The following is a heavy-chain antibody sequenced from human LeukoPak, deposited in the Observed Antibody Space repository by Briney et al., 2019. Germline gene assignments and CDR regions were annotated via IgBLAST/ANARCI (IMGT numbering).Heavy chain of an antibody. D-gene: IGHD2-15*01. CDR1: VGTFSSYA. Sequence: ASVKVSFKASVGTFSSYAISWVRQAPGQGLEWMGGIIPIFGTANYAQKFQGRVTITTDESTSTAYMELSSLRSEDTAVYYCARSPNPSGGTGYNWFDPWGQGTLVSVSS. J-gene: IGHJ5*02. CDR3: ARSPNPSGGTGYNWFDP. CDR2: IIPIFGTA. V-gene: IGHV1-69*05.